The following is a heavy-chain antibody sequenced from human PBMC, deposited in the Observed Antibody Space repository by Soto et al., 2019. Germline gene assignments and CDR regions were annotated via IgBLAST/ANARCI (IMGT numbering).Heavy chain of an antibody. V-gene: IGHV3-53*01. CDR1: GFTVSSNY. Sequence: GGSLRLSCAASGFTVSSNYMSWVRQAPGKGLEWVSVIYSGGSTYYADSVKGRFTISRDNSKNTLYLQMNSLRAEDTAVYYCARDNRRDYGDYNWFDPWGQGTLVTVSS. J-gene: IGHJ5*02. CDR2: IYSGGST. CDR3: ARDNRRDYGDYNWFDP. D-gene: IGHD4-17*01.